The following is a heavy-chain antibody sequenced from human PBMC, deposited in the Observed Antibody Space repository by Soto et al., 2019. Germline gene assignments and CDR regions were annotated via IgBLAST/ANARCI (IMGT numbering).Heavy chain of an antibody. Sequence: QLQLQESGPGLVKPSETLSLTCTVSGGSISSSSYYWGWIRQPPGKGLEWIGSIYYSGSTYYNPSLKSRVTISVDTSKNQFSLKLSSVTAADTAVYYCARDSIEYSSSSGYWGQGTLVTVSS. J-gene: IGHJ4*02. CDR2: IYYSGST. V-gene: IGHV4-39*01. CDR3: ARDSIEYSSSSGY. CDR1: GGSISSSSYY. D-gene: IGHD6-6*01.